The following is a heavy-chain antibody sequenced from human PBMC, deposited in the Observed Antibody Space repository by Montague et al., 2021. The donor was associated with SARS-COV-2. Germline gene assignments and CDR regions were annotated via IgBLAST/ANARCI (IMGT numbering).Heavy chain of an antibody. Sequence: SLRLSCAASGFTFSSYAMHWVRQATGKGLEWVSAIGTAGDTYYPGSVMGRFTISRENANNSLHSLMNSLRAADTAVYYCARGLHSSSRVYCYYYIDVWGKGTTVTVSS. CDR1: GFTFSSYA. CDR2: IGTAGDT. CDR3: ARGLHSSSRVYCYYYIDV. J-gene: IGHJ6*03. V-gene: IGHV3-13*01. D-gene: IGHD6-13*01.